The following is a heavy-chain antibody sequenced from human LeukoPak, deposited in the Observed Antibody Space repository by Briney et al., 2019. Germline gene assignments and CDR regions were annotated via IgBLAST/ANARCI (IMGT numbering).Heavy chain of an antibody. V-gene: IGHV1-18*01. Sequence: ASVKVSCKASRYTFSNYGITWVRQAPGHGLEWMGWISASTGNTNNAQKFQGRLTMTTDTSTGTAYMDLRSLRSDDTAVYYCARAPPYYGDFRGLFDYWGQGTLVTVSS. CDR2: ISASTGNT. D-gene: IGHD4-17*01. CDR3: ARAPPYYGDFRGLFDY. J-gene: IGHJ4*02. CDR1: RYTFSNYG.